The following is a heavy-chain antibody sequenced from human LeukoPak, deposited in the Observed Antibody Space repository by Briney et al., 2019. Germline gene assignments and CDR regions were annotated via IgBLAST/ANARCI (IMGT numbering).Heavy chain of an antibody. D-gene: IGHD3-10*01. J-gene: IGHJ6*03. V-gene: IGHV3-21*04. CDR3: ARDRGLVRENMGYYLDV. CDR1: GFTFSSYS. Sequence: GSLRLSCAASGFTFSSYSMNWVRQAPGKGLEWVSSISSSSSYIYYADSVKGRFTISRDNAESSLYLQMNSLRAEDTAVYYCARDRGLVRENMGYYLDVWGKGTTVTISS. CDR2: ISSSSSYI.